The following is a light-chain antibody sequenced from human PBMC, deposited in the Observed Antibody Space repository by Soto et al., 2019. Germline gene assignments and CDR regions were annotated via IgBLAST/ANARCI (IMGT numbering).Light chain of an antibody. CDR2: EGS. V-gene: IGLV2-23*01. CDR1: SSDVGSYNL. J-gene: IGLJ2*01. Sequence: QSALTQPASVSGSPGQSITISCIGISSDVGSYNLVSWYQQHPGKAPKLMIYEGSKRPSGVSNRFSGSKSGNTASLTISGLQAEDEAHYYCCSYSGSSTYVLFGGGTKLT. CDR3: CSYSGSSTYVL.